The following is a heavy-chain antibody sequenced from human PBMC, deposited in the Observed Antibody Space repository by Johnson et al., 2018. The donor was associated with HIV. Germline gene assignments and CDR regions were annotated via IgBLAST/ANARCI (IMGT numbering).Heavy chain of an antibody. D-gene: IGHD6-13*01. V-gene: IGHV3-13*01. CDR3: ARKGMRRSIAAAGADAFDI. CDR1: GFNFSKYG. J-gene: IGHJ3*02. CDR2: IGTAGDT. Sequence: VQLVVSGGGVVQPGGSLKLSCAASGFNFSKYGMHWVRQAPGKGLEWVSAIGTAGDTYYPGSVKGRFTISRENAKNSLYLQMNSLRAGDTAVYYCARKGMRRSIAAAGADAFDIWGQGTMVTVSS.